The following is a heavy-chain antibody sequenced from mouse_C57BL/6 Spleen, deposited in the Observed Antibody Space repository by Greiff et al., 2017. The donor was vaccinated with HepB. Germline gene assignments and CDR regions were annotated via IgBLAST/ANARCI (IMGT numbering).Heavy chain of an antibody. CDR3: ARLNYAMDY. CDR2: IDPSDSYT. CDR1: GYTFTSYW. V-gene: IGHV1-69*01. Sequence: VQLQQPGAELVMPGASVKLSCKASGYTFTSYWMHWVKQRPGQGLEWIGEIDPSDSYTNYNQKFKGKSTLTVDKSSSTAYMQRSSLTSEDSAVYYCARLNYAMDYWGQGTSVTVSS. J-gene: IGHJ4*01.